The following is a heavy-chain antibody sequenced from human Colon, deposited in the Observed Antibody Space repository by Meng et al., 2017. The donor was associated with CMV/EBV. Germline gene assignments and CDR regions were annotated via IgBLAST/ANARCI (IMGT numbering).Heavy chain of an antibody. J-gene: IGHJ4*02. Sequence: FFIYAMHWVRQAPGQGLGWMGWINTSTGNPTYAQGFTGRFVFSSDTSVSTASLQINSLKAEDTGVYYCAREYYGSASYYNFDYWGQGTLVTVSS. CDR3: AREYYGSASYYNFDY. V-gene: IGHV7-4-1*02. CDR1: FFIYA. D-gene: IGHD3-10*01. CDR2: INTSTGNP.